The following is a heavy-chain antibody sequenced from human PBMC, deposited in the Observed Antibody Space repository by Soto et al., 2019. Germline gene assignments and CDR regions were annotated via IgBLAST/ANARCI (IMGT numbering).Heavy chain of an antibody. Sequence: GGSLRLSCAASGFTFSSYSMNWVRQAPGKGLEWVSYISSSSSTIYYADSVKGRFTISRDNAKNSLYLQMNSLRDEDTAVYYCARDRSYYDSSGYYYYYYGMDVWGQGTTVTVSS. CDR2: ISSSSSTI. V-gene: IGHV3-48*02. D-gene: IGHD3-22*01. CDR1: GFTFSSYS. J-gene: IGHJ6*02. CDR3: ARDRSYYDSSGYYYYYYGMDV.